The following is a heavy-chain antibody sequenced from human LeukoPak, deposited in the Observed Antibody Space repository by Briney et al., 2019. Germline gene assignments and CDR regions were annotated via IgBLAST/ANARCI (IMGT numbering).Heavy chain of an antibody. CDR3: AKGTARVAATVFDY. CDR2: INSSGGST. V-gene: IGHV3-23*01. Sequence: GGSLRLSCAASGFTFSNYGMSWVRQAPGKGLEWVSSINSSGGSTYYADSVKGRFTISKDNSKNTLFLQMNSLRAEDTAVYYCAKGTARVAATVFDYWGQGTLVTVSS. J-gene: IGHJ4*02. CDR1: GFTFSNYG. D-gene: IGHD2-15*01.